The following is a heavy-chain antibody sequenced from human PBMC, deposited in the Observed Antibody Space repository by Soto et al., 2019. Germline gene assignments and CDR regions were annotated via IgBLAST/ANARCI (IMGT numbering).Heavy chain of an antibody. D-gene: IGHD3-10*01. CDR2: ISSNGGST. CDR1: GFTFSSYA. CDR3: ARVRAWFGEFEAFDI. V-gene: IGHV3-64*01. Sequence: GGSLRLSYAASGFTFSSYAMHWVRQAPGKGLEYVSAISSNGGSTYYANSVKGRFTISRDNSKNTLYLQMGSLRAEDMAVYYCARVRAWFGEFEAFDIWGQGTMVTVSS. J-gene: IGHJ3*02.